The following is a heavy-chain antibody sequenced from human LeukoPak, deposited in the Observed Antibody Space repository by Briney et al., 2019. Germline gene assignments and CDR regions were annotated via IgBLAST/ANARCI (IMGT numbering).Heavy chain of an antibody. Sequence: ASVKVSCKASGYTFTSYAMHWVRQAPGQRLEWMGWINAGNGNTKYSQKFQGRVTITRDTSASTAYMELSSLRSEDTAVYYCARDLEVGATSQVSGMDVWGQGTTVTVSS. CDR2: INAGNGNT. CDR3: ARDLEVGATSQVSGMDV. CDR1: GYTFTSYA. D-gene: IGHD1-26*01. J-gene: IGHJ6*02. V-gene: IGHV1-3*01.